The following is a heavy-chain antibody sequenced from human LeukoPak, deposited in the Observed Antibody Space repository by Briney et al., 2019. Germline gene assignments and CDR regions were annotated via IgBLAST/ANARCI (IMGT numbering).Heavy chain of an antibody. V-gene: IGHV3-9*01. CDR1: GFTFSSYA. J-gene: IGHJ4*02. CDR3: AKARAHPYYFNY. Sequence: PGGSLRLSCAASGFTFSSYAMSWVRQAPGKGLERVSGISWNSGSIGYADSVKGRFTISRDNAKNSLYLQMNSLRAEDTALYYCAKARAHPYYFNYWGQGTLVTVSS. CDR2: ISWNSGSI.